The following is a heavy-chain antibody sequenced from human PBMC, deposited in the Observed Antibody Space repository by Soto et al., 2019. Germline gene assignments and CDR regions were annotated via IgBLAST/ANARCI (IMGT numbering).Heavy chain of an antibody. CDR1: GFTFSSFW. CDR2: INEDGSTI. V-gene: IGHV3-74*01. J-gene: IGHJ4*02. CDR3: ARESEDLTSNFDY. Sequence: GGSLRLSCAASGFTFSSFWMHWVRQAPGKGLVWVSRINEDGSTINYADSVKGRFTISRDNAKNTLYLEMNSLRAEDTAVYYCARESEDLTSNFDYWGQGTLVTVSS.